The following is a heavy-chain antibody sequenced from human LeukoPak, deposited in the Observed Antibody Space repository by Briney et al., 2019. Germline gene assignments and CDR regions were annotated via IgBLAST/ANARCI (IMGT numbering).Heavy chain of an antibody. J-gene: IGHJ3*02. D-gene: IGHD2-15*01. CDR1: GFTLSSYE. Sequence: GGSLRLSCAASGFTLSSYEMNWVRQAPGKGLEWGSYISSSGSTIYYADSVKGRFTISRDNAKNSLYLQMNSLRAEDTAVYYCARDCGGGSCYGPYDAFDIWGQGTMVTVSS. V-gene: IGHV3-48*03. CDR2: ISSSGSTI. CDR3: ARDCGGGSCYGPYDAFDI.